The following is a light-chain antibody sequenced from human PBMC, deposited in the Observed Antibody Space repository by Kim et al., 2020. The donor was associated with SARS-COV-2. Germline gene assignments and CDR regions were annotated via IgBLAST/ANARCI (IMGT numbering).Light chain of an antibody. CDR1: QSVSSK. CDR3: QQYNIWRT. Sequence: LSVSPGERATLSCRASQSVSSKLAWYQQRPGQAPRLLIYGASTRAPGIPARFSASGSVTEFTLVIGSLQPEDFAVYYCQQYNIWRTFGQGTKVEI. J-gene: IGKJ1*01. V-gene: IGKV3-15*01. CDR2: GAS.